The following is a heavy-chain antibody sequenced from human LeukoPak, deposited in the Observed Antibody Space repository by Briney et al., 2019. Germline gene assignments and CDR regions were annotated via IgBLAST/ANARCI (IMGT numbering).Heavy chain of an antibody. Sequence: PGGSLRLSCAASGFTFSSYSMNWVRQAPGKGLEWVSSISGSSSYIYYADSVKGRFTISRDNAKNSLYLQMNSLRAEDTAVYYCARYPRFGMTTAWFDPWGQGTLVTVSS. CDR1: GFTFSSYS. CDR3: ARYPRFGMTTAWFDP. D-gene: IGHD4-11*01. CDR2: ISGSSSYI. J-gene: IGHJ5*02. V-gene: IGHV3-21*01.